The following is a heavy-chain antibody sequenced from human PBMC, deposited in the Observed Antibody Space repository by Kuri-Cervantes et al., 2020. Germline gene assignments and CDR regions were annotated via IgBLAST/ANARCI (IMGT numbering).Heavy chain of an antibody. J-gene: IGHJ2*01. Sequence: SLKISCAASGFTFDEYAMHWVRQAPGKGLEWVSGISWNSGSIGYADSVKGRFTISRDNAKNSLYLQMNSLRAEDTASYYCAKVNGSGSYLYWYFDLWGRGTLVTVSS. D-gene: IGHD3-10*01. V-gene: IGHV3-9*01. CDR1: GFTFDEYA. CDR2: ISWNSGSI. CDR3: AKVNGSGSYLYWYFDL.